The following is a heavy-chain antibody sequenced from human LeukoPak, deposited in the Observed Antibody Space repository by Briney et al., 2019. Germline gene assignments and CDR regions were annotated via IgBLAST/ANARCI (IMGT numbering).Heavy chain of an antibody. J-gene: IGHJ6*03. CDR3: AREGYGGYDFWSGYYPHYYYMDV. CDR1: GFTFSSYA. Sequence: GGSLRLSCAASGFTFSSYAMHWVRQAPGKGLEWVAVISYDGSNKYYADSVKGRFTISRDNSKNTLYLQMNSLRAEDTAVYYCAREGYGGYDFWSGYYPHYYYMDVWGKGTTVTVSS. CDR2: ISYDGSNK. D-gene: IGHD3-3*01. V-gene: IGHV3-30-3*01.